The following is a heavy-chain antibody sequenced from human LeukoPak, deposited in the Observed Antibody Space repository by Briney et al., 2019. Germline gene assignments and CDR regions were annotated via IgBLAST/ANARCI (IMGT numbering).Heavy chain of an antibody. CDR1: GGTFSSYA. J-gene: IGHJ4*02. CDR3: AREEYYYDSSGYYPHYYFDY. Sequence: SVKVSCKASGGTFSSYAISWVRQAPGQGLDWMGRIIPILGIANYAQKFQGRVTITADKSTSTGYMELSSLRSEDTAVYYCAREEYYYDSSGYYPHYYFDYWGQGTLVTVSS. CDR2: IIPILGIA. V-gene: IGHV1-69*04. D-gene: IGHD3-22*01.